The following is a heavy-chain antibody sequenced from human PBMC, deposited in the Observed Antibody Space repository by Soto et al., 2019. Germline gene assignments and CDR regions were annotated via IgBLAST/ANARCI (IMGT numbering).Heavy chain of an antibody. Sequence: SATLSLTCTVSGGSISSYYWSWIRQPPGKGLEWIGYIYYSWSTNYNPSLKSRVTISVDTSKNQFSLKLSSVTAADTAVYYCAREARAAPYDAFDIWGQGTMVTVSS. J-gene: IGHJ3*02. V-gene: IGHV4-59*01. CDR1: GGSISSYY. D-gene: IGHD6-6*01. CDR3: AREARAAPYDAFDI. CDR2: IYYSWST.